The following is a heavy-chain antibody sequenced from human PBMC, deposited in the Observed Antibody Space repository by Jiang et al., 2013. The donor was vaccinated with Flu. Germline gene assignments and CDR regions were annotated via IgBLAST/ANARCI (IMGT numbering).Heavy chain of an antibody. CDR1: GGSISSSSYY. V-gene: IGHV4-39*01. J-gene: IGHJ2*01. Sequence: VLLKPSETLSLTCTVSGGSISSSSYYWGWIRQPPGKGLEWIGSIYYSGSTYYNPSLKSRVTISVDTSKNQFSLKLSSVTAADTAVYYCASYGDYSPGYFDLWGRGTLVTVSS. D-gene: IGHD4-17*01. CDR2: IYYSGST. CDR3: ASYGDYSPGYFDL.